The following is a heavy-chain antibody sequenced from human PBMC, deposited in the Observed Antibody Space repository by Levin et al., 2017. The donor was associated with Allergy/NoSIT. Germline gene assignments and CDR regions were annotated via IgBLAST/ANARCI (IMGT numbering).Heavy chain of an antibody. Sequence: ASVKVSCKASGYIFTDHHLHWVRQAPGQGLEWMGWINPNSGGTKYAQKFQGRVTMTRDTSISTAYMDLSSLRSDDTALYYCARFLGPCSIASCPIYYYFYYMDVWGKGTTVTVSS. V-gene: IGHV1-2*02. J-gene: IGHJ6*03. D-gene: IGHD2-2*01. CDR1: GYIFTDHH. CDR3: ARFLGPCSIASCPIYYYFYYMDV. CDR2: INPNSGGT.